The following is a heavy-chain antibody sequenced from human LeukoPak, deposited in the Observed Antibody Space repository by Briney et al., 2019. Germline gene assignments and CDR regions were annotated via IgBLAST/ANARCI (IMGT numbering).Heavy chain of an antibody. J-gene: IGHJ4*02. D-gene: IGHD6-19*01. V-gene: IGHV3-74*01. Sequence: PGGSLRLSCAASGFTFSSYWMHWARQAPGKGLVWVSRINTDGSSTSTSYADSVKGRFTISRDNAKNTLYLQMNSLRAEDTAVYYCARDGAYSSGNYFDYWGQGTLVTVSS. CDR1: GFTFSSYW. CDR2: INTDGSSTST. CDR3: ARDGAYSSGNYFDY.